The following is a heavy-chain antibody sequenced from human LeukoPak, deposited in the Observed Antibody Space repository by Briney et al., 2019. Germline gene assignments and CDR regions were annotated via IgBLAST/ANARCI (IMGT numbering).Heavy chain of an antibody. CDR2: ISAYNGNT. V-gene: IGHV1-18*01. D-gene: IGHD6-19*01. Sequence: ASVKVSCTASGYTFTSYGISWVRQAPGQGLEWMGWISAYNGNTNYAQKLQGRVTMTTDTSTSTAYMELRSLRSDDTAVYYCARDPLGGSGWPSGYWGQGTLVTVSS. CDR1: GYTFTSYG. CDR3: ARDPLGGSGWPSGY. J-gene: IGHJ4*02.